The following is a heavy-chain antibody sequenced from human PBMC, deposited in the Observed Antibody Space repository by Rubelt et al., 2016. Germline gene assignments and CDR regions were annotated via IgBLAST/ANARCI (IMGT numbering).Heavy chain of an antibody. CDR2: ISAYNGNT. CDR3: ARVVGGVCSSTSCYPYAFDI. V-gene: IGHV1-18*01. J-gene: IGHJ3*02. Sequence: LEWMGWISAYNGNTNYAQKLQGRVTMTTDTSTSTAYMELRSLRSDDTAVYYCARVVGGVCSSTSCYPYAFDIWGQGTMVTVSS. D-gene: IGHD2-2*01.